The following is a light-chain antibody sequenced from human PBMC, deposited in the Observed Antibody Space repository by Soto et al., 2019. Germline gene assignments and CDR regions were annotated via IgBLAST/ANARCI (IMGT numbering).Light chain of an antibody. J-gene: IGKJ3*01. V-gene: IGKV3-15*01. Sequence: IVITQCAANLSVSPGERATLSCRASQSVSSNLAWYQQKPGQAPRLLIYGASTRATGIPARFSGSGSGTDFTLTICRLEPEDFAVYYCQQYGRSAFTFDPGTRVDIK. CDR2: GAS. CDR1: QSVSSN. CDR3: QQYGRSAFT.